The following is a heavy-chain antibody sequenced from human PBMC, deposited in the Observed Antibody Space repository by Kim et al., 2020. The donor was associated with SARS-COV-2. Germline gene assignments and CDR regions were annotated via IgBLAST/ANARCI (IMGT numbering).Heavy chain of an antibody. CDR2: ITHNGDT. D-gene: IGHD3-9*01. J-gene: IGHJ6*02. CDR1: GGSLSGYY. Sequence: SETLSLTCAVYGGSLSGYYWSWIRQPPGKGLEWIGAITHNGDTNCNPSLKSRVIISRDASKNQYSLKLTSVTAADTAVYYCARGPRYFDLTLSGYYYGMDVWGQGTTVTVSS. CDR3: ARGPRYFDLTLSGYYYGMDV. V-gene: IGHV4-34*01.